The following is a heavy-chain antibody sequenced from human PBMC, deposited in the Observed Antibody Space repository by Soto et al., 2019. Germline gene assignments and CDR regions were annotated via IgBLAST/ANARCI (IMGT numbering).Heavy chain of an antibody. CDR3: ARVKGSGWLNWFDP. CDR1: GYTFNSYG. CDR2: ISAYNGNT. J-gene: IGHJ5*02. V-gene: IGHV1-18*01. Sequence: ASVKVSCKASGYTFNSYGISLVRQAPGQGLEWMGWISAYNGNTNYAQKLQGRVTMTTDTSTSTAYMELRSLRSDDTAVYYCARVKGSGWLNWFDPWGQGTPVTVS. D-gene: IGHD6-19*01.